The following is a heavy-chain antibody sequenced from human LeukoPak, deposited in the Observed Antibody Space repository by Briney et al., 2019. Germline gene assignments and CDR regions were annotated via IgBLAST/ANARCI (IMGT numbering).Heavy chain of an antibody. CDR3: AKIGSYFDY. D-gene: IGHD3-10*01. J-gene: IGHJ4*02. CDR1: EFTFSSYA. CDR2: IGGSGVNT. Sequence: PGGSLRLSCAASEFTFSSYAMSWVRQAPGKGLEWVSSIGGSGVNTYHADSVKGRFTISRDNSKNTLYPQMNSLRAEDMAVYYCAKIGSYFDYWGQGILVTVSS. V-gene: IGHV3-23*01.